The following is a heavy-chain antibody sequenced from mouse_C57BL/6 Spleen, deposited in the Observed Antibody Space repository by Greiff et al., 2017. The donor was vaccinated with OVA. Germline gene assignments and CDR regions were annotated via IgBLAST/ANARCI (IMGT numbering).Heavy chain of an antibody. J-gene: IGHJ1*03. CDR1: GFNIKDYY. CDR3: ARSEGSRWYFDV. V-gene: IGHV14-2*01. Sequence: VQLKQPGAELVKPGASVKLSCTASGFNIKDYYMHWVKQRTEQGLEWIGRIDPEDGETKYAPKFQGKATITADTSSNTAYLQLSSLTSEDTAVDYCARSEGSRWYFDVWGTGTTVTVSS. CDR2: IDPEDGET.